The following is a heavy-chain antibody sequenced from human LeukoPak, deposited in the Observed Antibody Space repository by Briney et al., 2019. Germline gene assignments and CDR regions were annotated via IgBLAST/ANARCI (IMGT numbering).Heavy chain of an antibody. Sequence: PGGSLRLSCAASGFTFSSYAMSWVRQAPGKGLEWVSAISGSGGSTYYADSVKGRFTISRDNSKNTLYLQMNSLRAEDTAVYYCAKDSHYVWGSYRYRMSSIESPFDYWGQGTLVTVSS. D-gene: IGHD3-16*02. CDR1: GFTFSSYA. J-gene: IGHJ4*02. CDR2: ISGSGGST. CDR3: AKDSHYVWGSYRYRMSSIESPFDY. V-gene: IGHV3-23*01.